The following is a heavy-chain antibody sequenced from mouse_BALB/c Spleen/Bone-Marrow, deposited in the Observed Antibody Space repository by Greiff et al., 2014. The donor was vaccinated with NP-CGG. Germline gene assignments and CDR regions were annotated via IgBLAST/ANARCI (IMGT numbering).Heavy chain of an antibody. V-gene: IGHV14-3*02. CDR3: AAYYYGSSQFAY. CDR2: IDPANGNT. D-gene: IGHD1-1*01. J-gene: IGHJ3*01. Sequence: EVKLQESGAELVKPGASVKLSCTASGFNIKDTYMHRVKQRPEQGLEWIGRIDPANGNTKYDPKFQGKATITADTSSNTAYLQLSSLTSEDTAVYYCAAYYYGSSQFAYWGQGTLVTVSA. CDR1: GFNIKDTY.